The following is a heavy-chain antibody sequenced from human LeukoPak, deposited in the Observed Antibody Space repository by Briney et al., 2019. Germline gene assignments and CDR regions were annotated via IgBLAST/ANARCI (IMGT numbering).Heavy chain of an antibody. CDR3: ARDRHIAAAGYYFDY. J-gene: IGHJ4*02. CDR1: GFTFSTYP. Sequence: GGSLRLSCAASGFTFSTYPMHWVRQAPGKGLGWVAVIADDGKDKHYVESVKGRFTISRDNSKNTLYLQMNSLRVEDTAVYYCARDRHIAAAGYYFDYWGQGTLVTVSS. V-gene: IGHV3-30*04. D-gene: IGHD6-25*01. CDR2: IADDGKDK.